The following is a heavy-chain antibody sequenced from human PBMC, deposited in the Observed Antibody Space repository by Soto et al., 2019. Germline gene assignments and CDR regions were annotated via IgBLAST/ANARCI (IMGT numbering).Heavy chain of an antibody. CDR2: IYYSGST. D-gene: IGHD4-17*01. Sequence: QVQLQESGPGLVKPSETLSLTCTVSGGSMRSYYWSWIRQPPGKGLEWIGNIYYSGSTNYNPSLKNRXXIXVXXSKNQFSLKLSSVTAADTAVYYCARLGTPVAPFDYWGQGTLVTVSS. J-gene: IGHJ4*02. V-gene: IGHV4-59*08. CDR3: ARLGTPVAPFDY. CDR1: GGSMRSYY.